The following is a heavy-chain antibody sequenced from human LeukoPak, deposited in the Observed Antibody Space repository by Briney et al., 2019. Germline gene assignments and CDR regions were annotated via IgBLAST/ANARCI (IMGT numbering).Heavy chain of an antibody. V-gene: IGHV4-39*07. CDR1: GGSISSSSYY. CDR3: ARDNRYFDPGVYYYYGMDV. J-gene: IGHJ6*02. Sequence: SETLSLTCTVSGGSISSSSYYWGWIRQPPGKGLEWIGSIYYSGSTYYNPSLKSRVTISVDTSKKQFSLKLSSVTAADTAVYYCARDNRYFDPGVYYYYGMDVWGQGTTVTVSS. D-gene: IGHD2/OR15-2a*01. CDR2: IYYSGST.